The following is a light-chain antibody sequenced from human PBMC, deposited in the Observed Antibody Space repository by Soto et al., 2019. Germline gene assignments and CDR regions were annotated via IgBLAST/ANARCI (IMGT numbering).Light chain of an antibody. CDR1: QSVNIY. CDR2: DAS. CDR3: QQRSNWPIT. Sequence: EIVMTQSPATLSVSPGERATLSCRASQSVNIYLAWYQQKPGQAPRLLIYDASNRATGIPARFSGSGSGTDFTLTISRLEPEDFAVYYCQQRSNWPITFGQGTRLEIK. J-gene: IGKJ5*01. V-gene: IGKV3-11*01.